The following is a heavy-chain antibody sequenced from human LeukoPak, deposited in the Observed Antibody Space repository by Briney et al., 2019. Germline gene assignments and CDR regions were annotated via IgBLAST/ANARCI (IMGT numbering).Heavy chain of an antibody. CDR2: IYSSGSI. D-gene: IGHD5-12*01. CDR3: ARAPLPYSGNHRHFDH. J-gene: IGHJ4*02. CDR1: GVSISSYY. Sequence: SETLSLTCTVSGVSISSYYWSWIRQPPGKALEWIAYIYSSGSINYNPSLKSRVTISLDTSTTQFSLWLNSVTAADTAVYYCARAPLPYSGNHRHFDHWGQGTLVTVSS. V-gene: IGHV4-59*01.